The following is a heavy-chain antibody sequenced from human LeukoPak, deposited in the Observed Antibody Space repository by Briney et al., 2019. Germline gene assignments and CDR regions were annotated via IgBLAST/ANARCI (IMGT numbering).Heavy chain of an antibody. CDR1: GFTVSSYY. V-gene: IGHV3-66*01. Sequence: GGSLRLSCAASGFTVSSYYMSWVRQAPGKGQEWVSVIYSSGSSYYADSLKGRFTISRDNSKNTLYLQMNSLRAEDTAVYYCARSRIMITFGGVIADYWGQGTLVTVSS. J-gene: IGHJ4*02. CDR3: ARSRIMITFGGVIADY. CDR2: IYSSGSS. D-gene: IGHD3-16*02.